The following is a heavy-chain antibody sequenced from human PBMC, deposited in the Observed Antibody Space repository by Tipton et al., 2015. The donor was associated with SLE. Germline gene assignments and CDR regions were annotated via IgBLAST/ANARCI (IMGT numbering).Heavy chain of an antibody. V-gene: IGHV4-34*09. CDR2: ISQSGST. Sequence: TLSLTCAVYGGSFSGYYWSWIRQPPGKGLEWIGEISQSGSTNYNPSLKSRVTVSVDTSKTQFSLILSSVTAADTAVYYCARVSLSSGYYFDNWGQGTLVTVSS. D-gene: IGHD3-22*01. J-gene: IGHJ4*02. CDR3: ARVSLSSGYYFDN. CDR1: GGSFSGYY.